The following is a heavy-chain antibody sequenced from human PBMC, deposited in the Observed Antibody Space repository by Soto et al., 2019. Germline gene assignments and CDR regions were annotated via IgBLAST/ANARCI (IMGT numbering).Heavy chain of an antibody. D-gene: IGHD3-3*01. CDR3: VRNGYYSLDY. CDR1: GDSISSHDW. CDR2: IHHSGGT. Sequence: QVQLQESGLGLVKPSGTLSLTCAVSGDSISSHDWWSWVRQPPNKGLEWIAEIHHSGGTNYNPSLMSRATISVDNSKNQFSLKLISATAADTAVYYCVRNGYYSLDYWGQGTLVSVSS. J-gene: IGHJ4*02. V-gene: IGHV4-4*02.